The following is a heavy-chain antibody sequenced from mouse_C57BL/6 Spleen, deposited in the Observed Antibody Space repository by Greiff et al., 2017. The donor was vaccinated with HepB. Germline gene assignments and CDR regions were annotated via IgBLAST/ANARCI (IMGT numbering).Heavy chain of an antibody. CDR2: IDPETGGT. Sequence: VKLQESGAELVRPGASVTLSCKASGYTFTDYEMHWVKQTPVHGLEWIGAIDPETGGTAYNQKFKGKAILTADKSSSTAYMELRSLTSEDSAVYYCTRGGYYYGSSSPFAYWGQGTLVTVSA. V-gene: IGHV1-15*01. CDR1: GYTFTDYE. CDR3: TRGGYYYGSSSPFAY. D-gene: IGHD1-1*01. J-gene: IGHJ3*01.